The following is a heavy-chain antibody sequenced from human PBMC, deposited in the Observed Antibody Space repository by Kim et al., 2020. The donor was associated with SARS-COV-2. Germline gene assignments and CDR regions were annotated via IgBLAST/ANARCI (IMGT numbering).Heavy chain of an antibody. D-gene: IGHD2-2*01. V-gene: IGHV3-23*05. Sequence: GGSLRLSCAASGFTFGNSAMSWVRQAPGKGLEWVSGIFGSGFGTYYADSVKGRFTISRDNSKNIMSLQMSNLRAEDTAVYYCAKHLHVTSVPFYWYSDHWGRGTLVAVSS. CDR3: AKHLHVTSVPFYWYSDH. J-gene: IGHJ2*01. CDR2: IFGSGFGT. CDR1: GFTFGNSA.